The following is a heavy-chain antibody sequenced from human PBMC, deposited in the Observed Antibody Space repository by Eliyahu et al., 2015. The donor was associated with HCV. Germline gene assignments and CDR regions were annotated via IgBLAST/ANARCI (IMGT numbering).Heavy chain of an antibody. CDR1: GGTFSSYA. V-gene: IGHV1-69*06. CDR2: IIPIFGTA. J-gene: IGHJ5*02. CDR3: AYNPGYSSSFGLPDLNWFDP. Sequence: QVQLVQSGAEVKKPGSSVKVSCKASGGTFSSYAISWVRQAPGQGLEWMGGIIPIFGTANYAQKFQGRVTITADKSTSTAYMELSSLRSEDTAVYYCAYNPGYSSSFGLPDLNWFDPWGQGTLVTVSS. D-gene: IGHD6-13*01.